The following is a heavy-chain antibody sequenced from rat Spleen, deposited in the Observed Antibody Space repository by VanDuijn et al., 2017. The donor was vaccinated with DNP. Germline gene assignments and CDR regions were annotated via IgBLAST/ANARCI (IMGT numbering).Heavy chain of an antibody. J-gene: IGHJ3*01. CDR2: IRYDGGST. V-gene: IGHV5-20*01. Sequence: EVQLVESGGGLVQPGRSLKLSCAASGFTFSDFYMAWVRRAPTKGLEWVAYIRYDGGSTFYGDSVKGRFTISRDNPENTLYLQMNSLRSEDTATYYCAIYYYSGDNWFAYWGQGTLVTVSS. CDR3: AIYYYSGDNWFAY. D-gene: IGHD1-1*01. CDR1: GFTFSDFY.